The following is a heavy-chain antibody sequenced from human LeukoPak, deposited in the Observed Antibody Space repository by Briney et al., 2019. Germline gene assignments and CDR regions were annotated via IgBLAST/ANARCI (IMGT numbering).Heavy chain of an antibody. CDR3: ARVRPGYCSSTSCYTEGYYYYYYMDV. CDR2: IYHSGST. CDR1: GVSISSGGYY. J-gene: IGHJ6*03. D-gene: IGHD2-2*02. Sequence: PSETLSLTCTVSGVSISSGGYYWSWIRQPPGKGLEWIGYIYHSGSTYYNPSLKSRVTLSVDRSKNQFSLKLSSVTAADTAVYYCARVRPGYCSSTSCYTEGYYYYYYMDVWGKGTTVTVSS. V-gene: IGHV4-30-2*01.